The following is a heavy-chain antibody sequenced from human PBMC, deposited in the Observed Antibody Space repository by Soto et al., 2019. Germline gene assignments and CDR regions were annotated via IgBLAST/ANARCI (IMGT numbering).Heavy chain of an antibody. CDR1: GFTFSSYA. CDR3: ARRPVWFDP. CDR2: ISYDGSNK. V-gene: IGHV3-30-3*01. Sequence: PGGSLRLSCAASGFTFSSYAMHWVRQAPGKGLEWVAVISYDGSNKYYADSVKGRFTISRDNSKNTLYLQMNSLRAEDTAVYYCARRPVWFDPWGQGTLVTVSS. J-gene: IGHJ5*02.